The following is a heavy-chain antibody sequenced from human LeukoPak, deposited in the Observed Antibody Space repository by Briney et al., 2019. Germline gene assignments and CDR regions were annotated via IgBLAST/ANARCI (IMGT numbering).Heavy chain of an antibody. V-gene: IGHV3-74*01. Sequence: GGSLRLSCAASGFTFSFSWMHWVRQAPGKGLVWVSRINGNGSSTTYADSVKGRFTISRDNAKNTLYLQMNSLRAEDTAVYYCARGPSGYHNTGGQGTLVTVSS. CDR3: ARGPSGYHNT. CDR2: INGNGSST. CDR1: GFTFSFSW. J-gene: IGHJ4*02. D-gene: IGHD5-12*01.